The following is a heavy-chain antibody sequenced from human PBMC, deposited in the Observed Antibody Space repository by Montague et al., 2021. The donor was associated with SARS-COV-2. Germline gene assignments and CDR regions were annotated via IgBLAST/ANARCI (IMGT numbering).Heavy chain of an antibody. CDR2: VYTTGST. V-gene: IGHV4-61*02. Sequence: TLSLTCTVSGGSISSDSYYWSWIRQHPGKGLEWIGRVYTTGSTNYNPSLNSRVTISGDTSRNQFSLMLTSVTAADTAMYYCAKAVIYGGYAFAYFDFWGQGVWVTVSS. CDR1: GGSISSDSYY. D-gene: IGHD4-17*01. CDR3: AKAVIYGGYAFAYFDF. J-gene: IGHJ4*02.